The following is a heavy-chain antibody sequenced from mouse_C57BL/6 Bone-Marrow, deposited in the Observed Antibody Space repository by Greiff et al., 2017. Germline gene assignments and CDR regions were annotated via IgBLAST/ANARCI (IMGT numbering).Heavy chain of an antibody. J-gene: IGHJ2*01. CDR3: AIGDGYSYFDY. CDR2: INPNNGGT. Sequence: EVQLQQSGPELVKPGASVKISCKASGYTFTDYYMNWVKQSHGKSLEWIGDINPNNGGTSYNQKFKGKATLTVDQSSSTAYMELRSLTSEDSAVYYCAIGDGYSYFDYWGQGTTLTVSS. D-gene: IGHD2-3*01. CDR1: GYTFTDYY. V-gene: IGHV1-26*01.